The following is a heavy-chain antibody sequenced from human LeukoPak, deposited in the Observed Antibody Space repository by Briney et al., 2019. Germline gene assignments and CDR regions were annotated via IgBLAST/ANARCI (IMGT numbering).Heavy chain of an antibody. D-gene: IGHD5-12*01. V-gene: IGHV1-69*13. CDR1: GGTFSSYA. CDR3: ARAANLAIPPFKD. J-gene: IGHJ4*02. Sequence: SVKVSCKASGGTFSSYAISWVRQAPGQGLEWMGGIIPIFGTANYAQKSQGRVTITADESTSTAYMELSSLRSEDTAVYYCARAANLAIPPFKDWGQGTLVTVSS. CDR2: IIPIFGTA.